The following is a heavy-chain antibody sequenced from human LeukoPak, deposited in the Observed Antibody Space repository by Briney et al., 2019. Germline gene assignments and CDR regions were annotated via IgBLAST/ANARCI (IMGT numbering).Heavy chain of an antibody. CDR2: IRYDGSNK. CDR3: AKDLMGDGKQLGFDY. Sequence: GGSLRLSCAASGFTFSSYGMHWVRQAPGKGLEWVAFIRYDGSNKYYADSVKGRFTISRDNSKNTLYLQMNSLRAEDTAVYYCAKDLMGDGKQLGFDYWGQGTLVTVSS. V-gene: IGHV3-30*02. D-gene: IGHD6-6*01. CDR1: GFTFSSYG. J-gene: IGHJ4*02.